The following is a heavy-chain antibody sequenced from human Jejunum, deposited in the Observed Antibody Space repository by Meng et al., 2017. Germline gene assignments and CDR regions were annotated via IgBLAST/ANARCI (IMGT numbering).Heavy chain of an antibody. CDR2: IYHRGNI. D-gene: IGHD6-6*01. CDR1: GASISSSNW. Sequence: QLQLQESGPGLLKPPGTLSLTCAVSGASISSSNWWSWVRQSPGKGLEWIGEIYHRGNINYNPSLKSRVTISVDKSKNQFSLKLNSVTAADTAVYYCARVDSSASFDYWGQETLVTVSS. V-gene: IGHV4-4*03. CDR3: ARVDSSASFDY. J-gene: IGHJ4*02.